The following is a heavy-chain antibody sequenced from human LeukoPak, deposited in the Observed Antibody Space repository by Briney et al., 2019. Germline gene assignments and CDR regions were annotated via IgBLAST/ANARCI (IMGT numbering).Heavy chain of an antibody. Sequence: PGGSLRLSCAASGFTFSSYAMSWVRQAPGKGLEWVSSISRSGSTKYYADSVKGRFTISRDNAKNSLFLQMNSLRAEDTAVYYCARGLGGFGELTYYYYMDVWGKGTTVTISS. V-gene: IGHV3-48*04. CDR2: ISRSGSTK. CDR3: ARGLGGFGELTYYYYMDV. J-gene: IGHJ6*03. CDR1: GFTFSSYA. D-gene: IGHD3-10*01.